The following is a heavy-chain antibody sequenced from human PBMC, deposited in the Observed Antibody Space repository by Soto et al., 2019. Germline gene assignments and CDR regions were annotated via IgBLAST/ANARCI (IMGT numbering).Heavy chain of an antibody. Sequence: ASVKVSCKVSGYTLTELSMHWVRQAPGKGLEWMGGFDPEEGETIYAQKFQGRVTMTEDTSTDTAYMELSSLRSEDTAVYYCATGGRLPYGMDVWGQGTTVTVSS. CDR1: GYTLTELS. CDR3: ATGGRLPYGMDV. CDR2: FDPEEGET. V-gene: IGHV1-24*01. D-gene: IGHD5-12*01. J-gene: IGHJ6*02.